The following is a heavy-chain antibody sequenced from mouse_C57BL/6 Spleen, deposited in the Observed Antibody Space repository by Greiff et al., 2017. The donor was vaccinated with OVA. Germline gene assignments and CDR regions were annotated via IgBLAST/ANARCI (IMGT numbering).Heavy chain of an antibody. CDR2: INPSTGGT. J-gene: IGHJ2*01. CDR1: GYSFTGYY. CDR3: ARGVVGDY. Sequence: EVQLQESGPELVKPGASVKISCKASGYSFTGYYMNWVKQSPEKSLEWIGEINPSTGGTTYNQKFKAKATLTVDKSSSTAYMQLKSLTSEDSAVYYCARGVVGDYWGQGTTLTVSS. V-gene: IGHV1-42*01.